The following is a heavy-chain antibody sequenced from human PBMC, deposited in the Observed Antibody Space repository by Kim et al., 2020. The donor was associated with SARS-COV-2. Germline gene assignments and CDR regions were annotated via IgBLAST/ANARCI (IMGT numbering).Heavy chain of an antibody. J-gene: IGHJ6*02. CDR1: GYTFTSYD. CDR3: ARSSRITMVQGVIINYYYGMDV. D-gene: IGHD3-10*01. Sequence: ASVKVSCKASGYTFTSYDINWVRQATGQGLEWMGWMNPNSGNTGYAQKFQGRVTMTRNTSISTAYMELSSLRSEDTAVYYCARSSRITMVQGVIINYYYGMDVWGQGTTGTVSS. CDR2: MNPNSGNT. V-gene: IGHV1-8*01.